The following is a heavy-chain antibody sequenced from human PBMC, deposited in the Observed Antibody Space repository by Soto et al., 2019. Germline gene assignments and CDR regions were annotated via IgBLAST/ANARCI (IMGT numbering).Heavy chain of an antibody. V-gene: IGHV3-33*01. CDR3: ASDLVGASDSYGLDV. J-gene: IGHJ6*02. CDR1: GFTFSNYG. Sequence: QVQLAESGGGVVQPGRSLRLSCAASGFTFSNYGMHWVRQAPGKGLEWVAIIWHDGNNKYYADSVRGRFIISRDNSKNRLYLQMNSLRAEDTAVYYCASDLVGASDSYGLDVWGQGTPVTVSS. CDR2: IWHDGNNK. D-gene: IGHD1-26*01.